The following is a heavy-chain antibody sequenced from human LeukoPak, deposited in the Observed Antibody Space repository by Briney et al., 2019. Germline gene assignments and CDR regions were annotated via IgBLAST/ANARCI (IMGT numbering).Heavy chain of an antibody. CDR3: ARGRGYSYGYSLRYFDL. CDR2: ISHSGST. CDR1: GGSFSGYY. V-gene: IGHV4-34*01. J-gene: IGHJ2*01. D-gene: IGHD5-18*01. Sequence: SETLSLTCAVYGGSFSGYYWSWIRQPPGKGLEWIGEISHSGSTNYNPSLKSRVTISVDTSKNQFSLKLSSVTAADTAVYYCARGRGYSYGYSLRYFDLWGRGTLVTVSS.